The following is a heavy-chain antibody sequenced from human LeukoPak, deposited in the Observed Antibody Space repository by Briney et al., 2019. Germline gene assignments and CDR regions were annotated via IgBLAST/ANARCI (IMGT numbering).Heavy chain of an antibody. D-gene: IGHD2-15*01. J-gene: IGHJ4*02. Sequence: PGGSLRLSCAASGFTFSDYYMSWIRQAPGKGLEWVSYISSSGSTIYYADSVKGRFTISRDNAKNSLYLQVNSLRAEDTAVYYCARDFSGYDPVEYCSGGSCDWGQGTLVTVSS. V-gene: IGHV3-11*01. CDR3: ARDFSGYDPVEYCSGGSCD. CDR1: GFTFSDYY. CDR2: ISSSGSTI.